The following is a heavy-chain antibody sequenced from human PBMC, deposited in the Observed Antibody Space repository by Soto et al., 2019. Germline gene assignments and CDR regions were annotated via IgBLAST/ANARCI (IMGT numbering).Heavy chain of an antibody. CDR3: ARDRHSSSSGYFEY. D-gene: IGHD6-6*01. V-gene: IGHV3-30*03. J-gene: IGHJ4*02. CDR1: GFNFNNYA. CDR2: VSFDGTNT. Sequence: QVQVVESGGGVVRPGRSLRLSCAASGFNFNNYAMHWVRQAPGKGLEWVAVVSFDGTNTYYADSVKGRFTISRDSSNNTVSLQMNSLRAEDTAVYYCARDRHSSSSGYFEYWGQGTLVTVSS.